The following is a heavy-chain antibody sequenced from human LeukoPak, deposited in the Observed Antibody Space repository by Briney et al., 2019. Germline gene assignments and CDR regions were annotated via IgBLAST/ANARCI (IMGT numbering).Heavy chain of an antibody. J-gene: IGHJ4*02. Sequence: PGGSLRLSCAASGFTFSEAWMSWVRQAPGKGLEWVGRIKSKTDGGTTDYAAPVKGRFTISRDDSKNTLYLQMNSLKTEDTAVYYCTTRGGSFSIFDYWGQGTLVTVSS. CDR3: TTRGGSFSIFDY. CDR2: IKSKTDGGTT. CDR1: GFTFSEAW. D-gene: IGHD1-26*01. V-gene: IGHV3-15*01.